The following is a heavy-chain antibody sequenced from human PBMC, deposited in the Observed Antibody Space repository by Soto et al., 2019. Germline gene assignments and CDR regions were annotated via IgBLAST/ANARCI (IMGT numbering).Heavy chain of an antibody. CDR3: ARKSAVFDC. CDR1: GFTFSSHW. J-gene: IGHJ4*02. D-gene: IGHD6-13*01. Sequence: PGGSLSLSCAASGFTFSSHWMSWVRQAPGKGLEWVANVKQDGSETYYVDSVKGRFTISRDNAKNSVFLQMNSLRVEDTAVYYCARKSAVFDCWGQGTLVTVSS. V-gene: IGHV3-7*01. CDR2: VKQDGSET.